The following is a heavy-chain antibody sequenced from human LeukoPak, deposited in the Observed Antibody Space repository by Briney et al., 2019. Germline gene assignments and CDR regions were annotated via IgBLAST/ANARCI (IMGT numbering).Heavy chain of an antibody. J-gene: IGHJ4*02. CDR3: AKDTSKSYYSTNSEYIDY. V-gene: IGHV3-23*01. CDR2: ISGGGDTT. CDR1: GITFSNYA. Sequence: RGSLRLSCAASGITFSNYAMSWVRQAPGKGLEWISAISGGGDTTHYADSVKGRFTISRDNSKNTLYLQMNSLRAEDTAVYYCAKDTSKSYYSTNSEYIDYWGQGTLVTVSS. D-gene: IGHD2-2*01.